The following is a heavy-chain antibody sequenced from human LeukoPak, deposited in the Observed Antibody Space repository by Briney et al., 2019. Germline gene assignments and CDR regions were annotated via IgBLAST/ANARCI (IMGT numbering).Heavy chain of an antibody. CDR3: EKDREGATMGPDY. V-gene: IGHV3-23*01. Sequence: TGGSLRLSCAASGFTFSDYGMTGVRQAPGKGLEWVSTISDGGSFTFYADSVRGGFPISRENSKNTLFLKINTVRAEHTAVYYCEKDREGATMGPDYWGQGTLVTVSS. CDR1: GFTFSDYG. D-gene: IGHD1-26*01. CDR2: ISDGGSFT. J-gene: IGHJ4*02.